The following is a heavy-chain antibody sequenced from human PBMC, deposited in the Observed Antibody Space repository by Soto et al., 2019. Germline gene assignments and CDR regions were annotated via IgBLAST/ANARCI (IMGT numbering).Heavy chain of an antibody. J-gene: IGHJ6*02. V-gene: IGHV3-30*18. CDR1: GFTFSSYG. D-gene: IGHD6-13*01. CDR2: ISYDGSQK. Sequence: GGSLRLSCGASGFTFSSYGMHWVRQAPGKGLEWVAIISYDGSQKDYADSVKGRFTISRDTSKNSVYLQMNSLRAEDTAVYYCAKDLVAAVGPVNYGMDVWGQGTTVTVSS. CDR3: AKDLVAAVGPVNYGMDV.